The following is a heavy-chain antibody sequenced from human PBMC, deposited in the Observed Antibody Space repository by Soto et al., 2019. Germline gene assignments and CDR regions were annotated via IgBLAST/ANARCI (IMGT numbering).Heavy chain of an antibody. CDR3: ARVFPSYSGGDFAYFDS. CDR1: GGSVNSYY. Sequence: QVQLQESGPGLVRPSETLSLTCTVSGGSVNSYYWSWIRQTPGKGPEWIGYIFYSGSTNSNPSLKSRASMSVDMSKNQFSMRLSSLTAADTAVYYCARVFPSYSGGDFAYFDSWGQGILVTVSS. J-gene: IGHJ4*02. D-gene: IGHD2-21*02. CDR2: IFYSGST. V-gene: IGHV4-59*02.